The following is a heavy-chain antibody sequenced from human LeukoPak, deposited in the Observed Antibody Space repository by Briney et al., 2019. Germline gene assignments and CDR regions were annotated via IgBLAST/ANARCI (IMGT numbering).Heavy chain of an antibody. D-gene: IGHD5-24*01. CDR2: IIPILGIA. CDR3: AREVEVGGYNHPRLDY. CDR1: GGTFSSYA. V-gene: IGHV1-69*04. Sequence: ASVKVSCKASGGTFSSYAISWVRQAPGQGLEWMGRIIPILGIANYAQKFQGRVTITADESTSTAYMELSSLRSEDTAVYYCAREVEVGGYNHPRLDYWGQGTLVTVSS. J-gene: IGHJ4*02.